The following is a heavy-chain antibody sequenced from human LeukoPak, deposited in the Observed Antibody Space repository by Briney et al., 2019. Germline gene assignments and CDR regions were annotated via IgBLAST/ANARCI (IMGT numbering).Heavy chain of an antibody. J-gene: IGHJ4*02. CDR2: IYPADSDT. V-gene: IGHV5-51*01. CDR3: ATGGDLPTYFDY. D-gene: IGHD3-10*01. Sequence: GESLKISCKGSGYRFTNYHIGWVRQMPGKGLEWMGIIYPADSDTRYRPTFRGQVTISVDKSINTAYLQWSSLKASDTAMYYCATGGDLPTYFDYWGQGTLVTVSS. CDR1: GYRFTNYH.